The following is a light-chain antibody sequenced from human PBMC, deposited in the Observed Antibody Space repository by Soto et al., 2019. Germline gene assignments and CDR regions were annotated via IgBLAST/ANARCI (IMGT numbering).Light chain of an antibody. J-gene: IGKJ5*01. Sequence: EIVLTQSPSTLSLSPGERATLSCRASQNVVIYLAWYQQKPGQAPRLLIYEASNRATGVPPRFSGSGSGTDFTLTISSLEPEDSAVYYCQQRNNWLPTFGQGTRLEI. CDR1: QNVVIY. CDR3: QQRNNWLPT. V-gene: IGKV3-11*01. CDR2: EAS.